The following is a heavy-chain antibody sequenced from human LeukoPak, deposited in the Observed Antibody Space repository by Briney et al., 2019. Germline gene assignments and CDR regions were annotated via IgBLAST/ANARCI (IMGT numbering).Heavy chain of an antibody. J-gene: IGHJ4*02. D-gene: IGHD3-9*01. CDR1: GFSFSSYP. CDR3: ARDTLNGPFVISLDL. V-gene: IGHV3-48*03. CDR2: ISSDGNTE. Sequence: GGSLRLSCTASGFSFSSYPMNWVRQAPGEGLEWLTHISSDGNTEYHVDAPRGRFTMSRDNAKNSLFLQINSLRVEDTAVYYCARDTLNGPFVISLDLWGQGALVTVSS.